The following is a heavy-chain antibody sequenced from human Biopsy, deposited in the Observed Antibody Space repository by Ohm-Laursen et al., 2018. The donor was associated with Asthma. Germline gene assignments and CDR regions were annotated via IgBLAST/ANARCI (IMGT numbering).Heavy chain of an antibody. D-gene: IGHD2-15*01. CDR1: GGTFNTYV. V-gene: IGHV1-69*13. Sequence: SVKVSCKSLGGTFNTYVIGWVRQAPGQGLEWMGGINSVFGTTTYPQKFQDRVTITADDSTSTVYMELSSLRSEDTAVYYCARKAGSYISRTCYSLDFWGQGTLVTVSS. J-gene: IGHJ4*02. CDR2: INSVFGTT. CDR3: ARKAGSYISRTCYSLDF.